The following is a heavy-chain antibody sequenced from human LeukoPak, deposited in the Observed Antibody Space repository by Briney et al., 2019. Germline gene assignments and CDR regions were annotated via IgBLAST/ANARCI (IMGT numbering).Heavy chain of an antibody. CDR2: IYPGDSDT. J-gene: IGHJ4*02. CDR3: ARLSTIFGVVIMGPFDY. V-gene: IGHV5-51*01. D-gene: IGHD3-3*01. Sequence: GAALKTCCEGSGYSFTSYWIGWVRELAGKGVELGGIIYPGDSDTRYRPSFQRQVTISADKSIRTAYLQWSSLKASDTAMYYCARLSTIFGVVIMGPFDYWGQGTLVTVSS. CDR1: GYSFTSYW.